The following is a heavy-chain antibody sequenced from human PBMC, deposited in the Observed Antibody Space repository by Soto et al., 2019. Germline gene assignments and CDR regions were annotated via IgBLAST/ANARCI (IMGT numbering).Heavy chain of an antibody. V-gene: IGHV4-30-2*01. J-gene: IGHJ5*02. CDR2: MYHSGST. Sequence: KPSETLSLTCAVSGGSISSGGYSWSWIRQPPGKGLEWIGYMYHSGSTYYNPSLKSRVTISIDRSKNQFSLKLSSVTAADTAVYYCARSVFPWGQGTLVTVSS. CDR3: ARSVFP. CDR1: GGSISSGGYS.